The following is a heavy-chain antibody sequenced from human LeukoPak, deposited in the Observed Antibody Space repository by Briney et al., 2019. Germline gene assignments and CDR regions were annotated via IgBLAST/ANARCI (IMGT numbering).Heavy chain of an antibody. D-gene: IGHD2-8*01. Sequence: SETLSLTCTVSGGSVSSGTYYWSWIRQPPGKGLEWIGYIYYSGSTNYYPSLKSRVTISVDTSKNRCSLKLSSVTTADTAVYYCTRSTNFEAFDIWGQGTMVTVSS. CDR3: TRSTNFEAFDI. CDR2: IYYSGST. V-gene: IGHV4-61*01. CDR1: GGSVSSGTYY. J-gene: IGHJ3*02.